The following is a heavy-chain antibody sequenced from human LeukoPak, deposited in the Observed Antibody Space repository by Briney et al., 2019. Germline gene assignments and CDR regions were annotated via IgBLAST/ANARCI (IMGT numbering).Heavy chain of an antibody. CDR2: INAGNGNT. J-gene: IGHJ4*02. CDR3: ARVRGFGELFFDY. Sequence: ASVKVSCKASGYTFTSYAMHWVRQAPGQRLEWMEWINAGNGNTKYSQKFQGRVTITRDTSASTAYMELSSPRSEDTAVYYCARVRGFGELFFDYWGQGTLVTVSS. V-gene: IGHV1-3*01. D-gene: IGHD3-10*01. CDR1: GYTFTSYA.